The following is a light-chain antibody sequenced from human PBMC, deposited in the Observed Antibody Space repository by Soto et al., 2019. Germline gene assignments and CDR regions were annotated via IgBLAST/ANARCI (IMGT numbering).Light chain of an antibody. CDR2: DNN. V-gene: IGLV1-51*01. CDR3: VTWDSGLSAGV. CDR1: GSNIGNNH. Sequence: QSVLTQPPSVSAAPGQTVTIAFSGSGSNIGNNHVSWDQQFPGTAPKVVIYDNNKRPSVTPDRFAGSRSGTSAPLDITGLQTGDEADYYCVTWDSGLSAGVVGGGTQLTVL. J-gene: IGLJ3*02.